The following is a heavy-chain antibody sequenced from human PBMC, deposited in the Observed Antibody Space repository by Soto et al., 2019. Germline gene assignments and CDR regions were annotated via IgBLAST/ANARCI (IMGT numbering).Heavy chain of an antibody. CDR1: GFTFSSCA. J-gene: IGHJ4*02. CDR3: AKNRSNYDYFDF. Sequence: GGSLRLSCAASGFTFSSCAMNWVRQAPGKGLEWVSIISGSGESTYYADAVTGRFTFSRDNSKCTRYPQMNSMSPENTAVGYCAKNRSNYDYFDFWGQGTLVTVSS. V-gene: IGHV3-23*01. CDR2: ISGSGEST. D-gene: IGHD1-7*01.